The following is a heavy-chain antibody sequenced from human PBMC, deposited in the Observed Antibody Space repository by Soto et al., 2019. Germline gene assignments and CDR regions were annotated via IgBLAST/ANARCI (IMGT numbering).Heavy chain of an antibody. J-gene: IGHJ5*02. V-gene: IGHV4-34*01. CDR1: GGSFSGYY. D-gene: IGHD2-2*01. CDR2: INHSGST. CDR3: ARGVLGCSSTSCYLWFDP. Sequence: ASETLSLTCAVYGGSFSGYYWSWIRQPPGKGLEWIGEINHSGSTNYNPSLKSRVTISVDTSKNQFSLKLSSVTAADTAVYYCARGVLGCSSTSCYLWFDPWGQGTLVTVSS.